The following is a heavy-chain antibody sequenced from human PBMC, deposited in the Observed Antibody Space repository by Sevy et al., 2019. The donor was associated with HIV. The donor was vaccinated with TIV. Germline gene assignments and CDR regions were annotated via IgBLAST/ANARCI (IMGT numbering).Heavy chain of an antibody. V-gene: IGHV1-2*06. Sequence: ASVKVSCKASGYSFSAYFLHWVRQAPGQGLEWMGRISPNSGGTVYAQKFRGGVTMTRDTSSTTAYMVLTRLKSDDTALYYCARASGPTVGAYFDSWGQGALVTVSS. CDR3: ARASGPTVGAYFDS. J-gene: IGHJ4*02. CDR1: GYSFSAYF. D-gene: IGHD3-10*01. CDR2: ISPNSGGT.